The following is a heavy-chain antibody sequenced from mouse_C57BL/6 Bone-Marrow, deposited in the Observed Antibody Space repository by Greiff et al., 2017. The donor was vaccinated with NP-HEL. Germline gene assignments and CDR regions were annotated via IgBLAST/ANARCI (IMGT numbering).Heavy chain of an antibody. CDR1: GFTFSSYA. CDR2: ISDGGSYT. Sequence: EVKLVESGGGLVKPGGSLKLSCAASGFTFSSYAMSWVRQTPEKRLEWVATISDGGSYTYYPDNVKGRFTISRDNAKNNLYLQMSHLKSEDTAMYYCASTGTLGAYGGQGTLVTVSA. V-gene: IGHV5-4*03. CDR3: ASTGTLGAY. D-gene: IGHD4-1*01. J-gene: IGHJ3*01.